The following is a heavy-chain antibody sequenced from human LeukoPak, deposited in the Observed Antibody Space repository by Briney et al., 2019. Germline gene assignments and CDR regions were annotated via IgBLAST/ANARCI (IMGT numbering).Heavy chain of an antibody. CDR2: IYHSGST. J-gene: IGHJ4*02. CDR3: AGYHVYGVTTPPSGY. Sequence: PSETLSLTCTVSADSISSGYYWGWIRQPPGKGLEWIGSIYHSGSTYYNPSLKSRVTISVDTSKNQFSLKLSSVTAADTAVYFCAGYHVYGVTTPPSGYWGQGTLVTVSS. V-gene: IGHV4-38-2*02. D-gene: IGHD4-17*01. CDR1: ADSISSGYY.